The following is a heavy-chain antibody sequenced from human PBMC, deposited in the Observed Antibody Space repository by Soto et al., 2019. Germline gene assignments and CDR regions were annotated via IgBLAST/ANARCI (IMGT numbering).Heavy chain of an antibody. Sequence: PSETLSLTCTVSGGSITNSYYYWSWVRQAPGKGLEWVSVIYGGGSTDYADSVKDRFTISRDNSMNTLYLQMNSLRAEDTAVYYCASLSNSLRYIDYWGQGTLVTVSS. D-gene: IGHD1-26*01. J-gene: IGHJ4*02. CDR1: GGSITNSYYY. V-gene: IGHV3-66*01. CDR2: IYGGGST. CDR3: ASLSNSLRYIDY.